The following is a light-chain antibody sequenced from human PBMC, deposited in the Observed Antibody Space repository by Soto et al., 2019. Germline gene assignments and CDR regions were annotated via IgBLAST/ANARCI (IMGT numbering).Light chain of an antibody. V-gene: IGKV1-5*01. CDR3: QQYNSYSWT. CDR2: DAS. J-gene: IGKJ1*01. Sequence: DIQMTKSPSTLSASVGDRVTITCRASQSISSWLAWYQQKPGKAPKLLIYDASSLESGVPSRFSGSGSGTEFTLTISSLQPDDFATYYCQQYNSYSWTFGQGTKVDNK. CDR1: QSISSW.